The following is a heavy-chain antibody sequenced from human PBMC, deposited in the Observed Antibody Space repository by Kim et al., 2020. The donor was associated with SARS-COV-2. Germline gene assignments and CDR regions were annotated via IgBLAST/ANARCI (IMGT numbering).Heavy chain of an antibody. D-gene: IGHD6-13*01. J-gene: IGHJ4*02. CDR1: GGSISSSSYY. V-gene: IGHV4-39*01. Sequence: SETLSLTCTVSGGSISSSSYYWGWIRQPPGKGLEWIGSIYYSGSTYYNPSLKSRVTISVDTSKNQFSLKLSSVTAADTAVYYCARRVRLIAAAGTGYWGQGTLVTVSS. CDR2: IYYSGST. CDR3: ARRVRLIAAAGTGY.